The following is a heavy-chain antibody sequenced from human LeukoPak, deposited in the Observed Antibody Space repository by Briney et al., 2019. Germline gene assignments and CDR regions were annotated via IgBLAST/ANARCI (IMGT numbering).Heavy chain of an antibody. Sequence: SVKVSCKASGGTFSSYAISWVRQAPGQGLEWMGRIIPILGIANYAQKFQGRVTITADKSTSTAYMELSSLRSEDTAVYYCTSGYEIASGSFDYWGQGTLVTVSS. J-gene: IGHJ4*02. V-gene: IGHV1-69*04. CDR2: IIPILGIA. CDR1: GGTFSSYA. CDR3: TSGYEIASGSFDY. D-gene: IGHD5-12*01.